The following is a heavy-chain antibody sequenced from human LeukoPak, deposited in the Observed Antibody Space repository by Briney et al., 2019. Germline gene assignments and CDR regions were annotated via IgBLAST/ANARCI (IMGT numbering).Heavy chain of an antibody. D-gene: IGHD3-22*01. J-gene: IGHJ3*02. Sequence: PGGSLRLSCAASGFTFSSYAMNWVRQTPGKGLEWVSAISGSGGNTYYADSVKGRFTISRDNSKNTLYLQMNSLRAGDTAVYYCAKDIITMIAKYAFDIWGQGTSVTVSS. CDR1: GFTFSSYA. CDR2: ISGSGGNT. CDR3: AKDIITMIAKYAFDI. V-gene: IGHV3-23*01.